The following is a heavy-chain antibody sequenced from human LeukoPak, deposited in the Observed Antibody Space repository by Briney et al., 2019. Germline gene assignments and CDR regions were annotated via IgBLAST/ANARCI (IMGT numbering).Heavy chain of an antibody. V-gene: IGHV1-8*01. CDR1: GYTFTSYD. D-gene: IGHD2-15*01. CDR3: AREVYCSGGSCHTNFDY. J-gene: IGHJ4*02. Sequence: ASVKVSCKXSGYTFTSYDINWVRQATGQGLEGMGWMNPNSGNTGYAQKFQGRVTMTRNTSISTAYMELSSLRSEDTAVYYCAREVYCSGGSCHTNFDYWGQGTLVTVSS. CDR2: MNPNSGNT.